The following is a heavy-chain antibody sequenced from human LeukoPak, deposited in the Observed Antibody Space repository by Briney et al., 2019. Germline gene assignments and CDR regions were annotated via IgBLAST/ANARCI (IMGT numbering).Heavy chain of an antibody. D-gene: IGHD6-13*01. J-gene: IGHJ1*01. CDR2: ISDSGGST. CDR1: GFTFSNYA. Sequence: QAGGSLRLSCAASGFTFSNYAMSWVRQAPGKGLEWVSAISDSGGSTYYADSVTGRFTISRDNSKNTLYLQMNSLRAEDTAVYYCAKDLHSSSWYNYFQHWGQGTLVTVSS. V-gene: IGHV3-23*01. CDR3: AKDLHSSSWYNYFQH.